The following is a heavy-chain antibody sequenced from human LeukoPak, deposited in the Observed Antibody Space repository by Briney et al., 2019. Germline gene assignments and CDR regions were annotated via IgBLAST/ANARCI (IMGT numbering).Heavy chain of an antibody. V-gene: IGHV3-66*01. J-gene: IGHJ6*02. CDR1: GFTVISNY. D-gene: IGHD2-15*01. CDR2: IYSGGST. CDR3: ARDFPRSLRPYYYGMDV. Sequence: GGSLRLSCAASGFTVISNYMSWVRQAPGKGLEWLSFIYSGGSTYYADSVKGRFTLSRDISKNTLYLQMNRLRAEDTAVYYCARDFPRSLRPYYYGMDVWGLGTTVTVSS.